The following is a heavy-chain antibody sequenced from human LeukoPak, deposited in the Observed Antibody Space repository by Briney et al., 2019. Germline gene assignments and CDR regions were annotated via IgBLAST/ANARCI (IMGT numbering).Heavy chain of an antibody. CDR2: IYTSGST. CDR1: GGSISSGSYY. Sequence: SQTLSLTCSVSGGSISSGSYYWTWIRQPAGKGLEWIGRIYTSGSTDFNPSLKSRVSISVDTSKTEFSLKLSSVTAADTAVYYCARARGDTTGYQSFANWGQGTLVTVSS. J-gene: IGHJ4*02. D-gene: IGHD3-9*01. V-gene: IGHV4-61*02. CDR3: ARARGDTTGYQSFAN.